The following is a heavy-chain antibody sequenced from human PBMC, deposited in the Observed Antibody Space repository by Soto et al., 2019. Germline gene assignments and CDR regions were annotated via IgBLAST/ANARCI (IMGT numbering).Heavy chain of an antibody. D-gene: IGHD3-9*01. CDR2: IGGSGCNT. CDR1: GFTFSSYA. Sequence: PGGSLRLSCAASGFTFSSYAMGWVRQAPGEGLEWVSAIGGSGCNTYYADSVKGRFTISRDNSKNTLYLQMNSLRAEDTAVYYCAKGSGLRYFDWSFDYWGQGTLVTVSS. J-gene: IGHJ4*02. V-gene: IGHV3-23*01. CDR3: AKGSGLRYFDWSFDY.